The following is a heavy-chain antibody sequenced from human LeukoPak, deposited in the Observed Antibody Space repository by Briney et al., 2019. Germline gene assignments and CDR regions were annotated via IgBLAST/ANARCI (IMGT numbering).Heavy chain of an antibody. J-gene: IGHJ4*02. Sequence: SVKVSCKASGGTFSSYAISWVRQAPGQGLEWMGGIIPIFGTANYAQEFQGRVTITADKSTSTAYMELSSLRSEDTAVYYCASRYNTGGYSYGSYFDYWGQGTLVTVSS. V-gene: IGHV1-69*06. CDR3: ASRYNTGGYSYGSYFDY. CDR1: GGTFSSYA. D-gene: IGHD5-18*01. CDR2: IIPIFGTA.